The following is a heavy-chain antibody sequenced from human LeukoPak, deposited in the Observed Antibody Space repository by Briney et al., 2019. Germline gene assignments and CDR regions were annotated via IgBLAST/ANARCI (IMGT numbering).Heavy chain of an antibody. V-gene: IGHV3-23*01. CDR2: ISGSGGST. CDR3: AKRVPIVGASPGAFDI. D-gene: IGHD1-26*01. Sequence: GGSLRLSCAASGFTFSSYAMSWVRQAPGKGLEWVSAISGSGGSTYYADSVKGRFTISRDNSKNTLYLQMNSLRAEDTAVYYCAKRVPIVGASPGAFDIWGQGTMVTVSS. J-gene: IGHJ3*02. CDR1: GFTFSSYA.